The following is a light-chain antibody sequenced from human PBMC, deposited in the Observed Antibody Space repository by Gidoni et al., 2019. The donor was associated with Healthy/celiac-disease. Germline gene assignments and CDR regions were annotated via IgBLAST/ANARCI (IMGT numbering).Light chain of an antibody. Sequence: IWMTQSPSLLSASTGDRVTISCRLSQRISSYLAWYQQKPGKAPDLLIYAASTLQSGVQSECSGSGSGTDVTLTISCLQSEDVATYYCRQYYSFPPLFGGGTKVEIK. CDR2: AAS. CDR3: RQYYSFPPL. V-gene: IGKV1D-8*01. J-gene: IGKJ4*02. CDR1: QRISSY.